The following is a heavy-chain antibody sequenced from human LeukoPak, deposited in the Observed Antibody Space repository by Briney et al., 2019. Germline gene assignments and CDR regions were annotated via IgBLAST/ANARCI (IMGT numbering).Heavy chain of an antibody. J-gene: IGHJ4*02. Sequence: SGTLSLTCSVSSGSINNDYWSWVRQPPGKGLEWIGYIYYSGSSTNYNPSLKSRVTISVDTSKNQFSLKLSSVTAADTAVYYCARLRAAAIDYWGQGTLVTVSS. V-gene: IGHV4-59*08. CDR1: SGSINNDY. CDR2: IYYSGSST. D-gene: IGHD6-13*01. CDR3: ARLRAAAIDY.